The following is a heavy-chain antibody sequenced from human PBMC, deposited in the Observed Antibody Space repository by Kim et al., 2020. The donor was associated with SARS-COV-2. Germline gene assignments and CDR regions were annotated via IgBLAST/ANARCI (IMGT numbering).Heavy chain of an antibody. D-gene: IGHD3-10*01. CDR3: AKNRFGESYTFDP. CDR1: GFTFSSYG. Sequence: GGSLRLSCAASGFTFSSYGMHWVRQAPGKGLEWVAVISYDGSNKYYADSVKGRFTISRDNSKNTLYLQMNSLRAEDTAVYYCAKNRFGESYTFDPWGQGTLVTVSS. J-gene: IGHJ5*02. V-gene: IGHV3-30*18. CDR2: ISYDGSNK.